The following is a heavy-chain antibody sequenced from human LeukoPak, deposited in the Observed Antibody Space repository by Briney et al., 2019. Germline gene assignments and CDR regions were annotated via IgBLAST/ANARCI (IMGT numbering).Heavy chain of an antibody. Sequence: SVKVSCKASGGTFSSYAISWVRQAPGQGLEWMGGIIPIFGTANYAQKFQGRVTVTADESTSTAYMELSSLRSEDTAVYYCARDLGGGSYGTEPVDYWGQGTLVTVSS. V-gene: IGHV1-69*13. CDR2: IIPIFGTA. CDR3: ARDLGGGSYGTEPVDY. D-gene: IGHD1-26*01. CDR1: GGTFSSYA. J-gene: IGHJ4*02.